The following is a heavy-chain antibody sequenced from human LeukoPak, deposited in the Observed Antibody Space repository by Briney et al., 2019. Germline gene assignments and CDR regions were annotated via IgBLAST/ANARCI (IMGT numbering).Heavy chain of an antibody. J-gene: IGHJ4*02. CDR3: ADQPPKQLAGGRPDY. CDR2: ISGSGGST. V-gene: IGHV3-23*01. Sequence: GGSLRLSCAASGFTLSSYAMSWVRQAPGKGLEWVSAISGSGGSTYYADSVKGRFTISRDNSKNTLYLQMNSLRAEDTAVYYCADQPPKQLAGGRPDYWGQGTLVTVSS. CDR1: GFTLSSYA. D-gene: IGHD6-6*01.